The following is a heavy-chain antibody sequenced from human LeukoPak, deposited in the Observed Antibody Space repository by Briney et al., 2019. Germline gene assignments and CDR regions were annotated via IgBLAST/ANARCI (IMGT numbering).Heavy chain of an antibody. CDR1: GFTLSSYA. V-gene: IGHV3-23*01. J-gene: IGHJ4*02. CDR2: ISGSGGST. Sequence: GGSLRLSCAASGFTLSSYAMSWVRQAPGKGLEWVSAISGSGGSTYYADSVKGRFTISRDNSKNTLYLQMNSLRAEDTAVYYCAKGPGILTGYGTMYYFDYWGQGTLVTVSS. D-gene: IGHD3-9*01. CDR3: AKGPGILTGYGTMYYFDY.